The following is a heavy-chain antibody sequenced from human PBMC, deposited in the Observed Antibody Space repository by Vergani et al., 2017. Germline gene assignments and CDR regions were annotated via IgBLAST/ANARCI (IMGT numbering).Heavy chain of an antibody. CDR3: ARLEQWLAPGGVDLLNAFDI. CDR2: IKPDGSDI. V-gene: IGHV3-7*01. J-gene: IGHJ3*02. Sequence: EVQLVESGGGVVQPGGSLRVSCTASGFSFSSHWMTWVRQAPGKGLEWVANIKPDGSDIYYVDSVKGRFTISRDNAKNSLYLQMNSLRAEDTAVYYCARLEQWLAPGGVDLLNAFDIWGQGTMVTVSS. D-gene: IGHD6-19*01. CDR1: GFSFSSHW.